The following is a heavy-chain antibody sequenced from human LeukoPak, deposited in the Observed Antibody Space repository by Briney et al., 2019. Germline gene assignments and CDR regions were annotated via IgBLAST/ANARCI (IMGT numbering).Heavy chain of an antibody. CDR3: ARKAPGGSGYVDAFDI. V-gene: IGHV1-2*02. J-gene: IGHJ3*02. CDR1: GYTFTAHY. D-gene: IGHD5-12*01. CDR2: INPNSGGT. Sequence: ASVKVSCKASGYTFTAHYIHWVRQAPGQGLEWMGWINPNSGGTNYAQKFQGRVTMTRDTSISTAYMELSRLRSDDTAVYYCARKAPGGSGYVDAFDIWGQGTMVTVSS.